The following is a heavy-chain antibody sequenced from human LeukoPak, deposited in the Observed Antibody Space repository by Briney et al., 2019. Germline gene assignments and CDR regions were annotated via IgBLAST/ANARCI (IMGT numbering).Heavy chain of an antibody. CDR1: GFTFSDYY. CDR3: ARVLRSRIKFTMVRGVSPANYHYYYMDV. Sequence: GSLRLSCAASGFTFSDYYMSWIRQPPGKGLEWIGEINHSGSTNYNPSLKSRVTISVDTSKNQFSLKLSSVTAADTAVYYCARVLRSRIKFTMVRGVSPANYHYYYMDVWGKGTTVTVSS. CDR2: INHSGST. V-gene: IGHV4-34*01. D-gene: IGHD3-10*01. J-gene: IGHJ6*03.